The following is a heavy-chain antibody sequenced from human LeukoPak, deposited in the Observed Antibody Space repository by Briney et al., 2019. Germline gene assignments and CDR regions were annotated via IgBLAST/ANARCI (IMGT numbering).Heavy chain of an antibody. CDR1: GGSVSSYY. D-gene: IGHD3-22*01. V-gene: IGHV4-59*02. CDR2: IYYSGST. J-gene: IGHJ5*01. CDR3: ARDTDSSGYYDS. Sequence: SETLSLTCTVSGGSVSSYYWSWIRQPPGKGLEWIGYIYYSGSTNYNPSLKSRVTISVDTSKNQFSLKLSSVTAADTAVYYCARDTDSSGYYDSWGQGTLVTVSS.